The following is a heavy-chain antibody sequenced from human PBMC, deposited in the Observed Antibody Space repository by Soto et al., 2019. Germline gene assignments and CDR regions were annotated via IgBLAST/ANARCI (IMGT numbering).Heavy chain of an antibody. J-gene: IGHJ3*02. D-gene: IGHD3-10*01. CDR1: GFSFSTYE. V-gene: IGHV3-48*03. Sequence: LRLSCAASGFSFSTYEMNWVRQSPGKGLEWVSYISKNGIDIYYADSVKGRFTISRDNANNSLFLQMNSLRAEDTAVYYCAPRKSGSFNIGAFDIWGQGTMVTVSS. CDR3: APRKSGSFNIGAFDI. CDR2: ISKNGIDI.